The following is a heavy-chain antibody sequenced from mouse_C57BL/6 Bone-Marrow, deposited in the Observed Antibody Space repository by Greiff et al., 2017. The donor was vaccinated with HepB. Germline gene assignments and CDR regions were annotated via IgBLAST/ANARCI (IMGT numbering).Heavy chain of an antibody. V-gene: IGHV1-54*01. CDR2: INPGSGGT. J-gene: IGHJ4*01. Sequence: QVQLQQSGAELVRPGTSVKVSCKASGYAFTNYLIEWVKQRPGQGLEWIGVINPGSGGTNYNEKFKGKATLTADKSSSTAYMQRSSLTSEDSAVYFCARPGSRGYYAMDYWGQGTSVTVSS. CDR3: ARPGSRGYYAMDY. D-gene: IGHD1-1*01. CDR1: GYAFTNYL.